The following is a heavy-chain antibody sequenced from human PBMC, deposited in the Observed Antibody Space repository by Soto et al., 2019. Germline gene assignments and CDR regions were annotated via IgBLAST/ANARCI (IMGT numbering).Heavy chain of an antibody. Sequence: GGSLRLSFAASGFTFSSYWMSWVRQAPGKGLEWVANIKKDGSEKYYVDSVKGRVTISRDNAKNSLYLKMNSLRAEDTAVYYCARLADFAFHXWGQGTLVTVSX. J-gene: IGHJ4*02. CDR1: GFTFSSYW. CDR2: IKKDGSEK. V-gene: IGHV3-7*01. CDR3: ARLADFAFHX. D-gene: IGHD3-3*01.